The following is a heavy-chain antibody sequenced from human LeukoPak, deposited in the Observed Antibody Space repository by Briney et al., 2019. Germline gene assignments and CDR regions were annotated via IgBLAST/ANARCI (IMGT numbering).Heavy chain of an antibody. CDR3: ARLGGSGSYQIFDY. CDR1: GYTFTSYY. CDR2: INPSGGST. V-gene: IGHV1-46*01. Sequence: ASVKVSCKASGYTFTSYYMHWVRQAPGQGLEWMGVINPSGGSTTYAQKFQGRVTMTRDPSTSTVYMELCSLRSEDTAVYYCARLGGSGSYQIFDYWGQGTLVTVSS. J-gene: IGHJ4*02. D-gene: IGHD1-26*01.